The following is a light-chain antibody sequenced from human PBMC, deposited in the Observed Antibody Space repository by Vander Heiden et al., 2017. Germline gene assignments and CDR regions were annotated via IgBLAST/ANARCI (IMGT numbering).Light chain of an antibody. V-gene: IGKV1-39*01. CDR3: QQSYSTPPYT. Sequence: DIQMTQSPSSLSASVGDRVTITCRASQSSRSYLNWYQQKPGKAPKLLIYAASSLQSGVPSRFSGSGSGTDFTLTISSLQPEDFATYYCQQSYSTPPYTFGQGTKLEIK. J-gene: IGKJ2*01. CDR1: QSSRSY. CDR2: AAS.